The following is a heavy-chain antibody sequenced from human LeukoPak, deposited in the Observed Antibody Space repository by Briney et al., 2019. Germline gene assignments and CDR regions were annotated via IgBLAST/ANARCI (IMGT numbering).Heavy chain of an antibody. J-gene: IGHJ5*02. CDR1: GGSISSGDCY. CDR3: ARVFVAPEPKVGLNWFDP. Sequence: PSQTLSLTCTVSGGSISSGDCYWSWIRQPPGKGLEWIGYIYYSGSTYYNPSLKSRVTISVDTSKNQFSLKLSSVTAADTAVYYCARVFVAPEPKVGLNWFDPWGQGTLVTVSS. D-gene: IGHD2-2*01. CDR2: IYYSGST. V-gene: IGHV4-30-4*08.